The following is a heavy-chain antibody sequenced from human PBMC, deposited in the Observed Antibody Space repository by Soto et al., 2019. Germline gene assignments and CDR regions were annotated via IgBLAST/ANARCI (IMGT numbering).Heavy chain of an antibody. CDR1: GFTFSSYA. D-gene: IGHD6-19*01. CDR3: AKAGFSSGWSPSYFDY. CDR2: MSGTGGST. J-gene: IGHJ4*02. V-gene: IGHV3-23*01. Sequence: EVQLLESGGGLVQPGRSLRLSCAASGFTFSSYAMNWVRRAPGKGLEWVSAMSGTGGSTYYADSVKGRFTISRDNSKNTLYLQMNSLRVEDTAVFYCAKAGFSSGWSPSYFDYWGQGTLVTVSS.